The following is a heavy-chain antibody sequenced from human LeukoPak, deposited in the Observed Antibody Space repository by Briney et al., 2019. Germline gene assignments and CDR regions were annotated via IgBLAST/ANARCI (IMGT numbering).Heavy chain of an antibody. V-gene: IGHV3-30*04. CDR2: ISYDGSNK. Sequence: GGSLRLSCAASGFTFSSYAMHWVRQAPGKGLEWVAVISYDGSNKYYADSVKGRFTISRDNSKNTLYLQMNSLRAEDTAVYYCATVEMATIRGYYFDYWGQGTLVTVSS. CDR1: GFTFSSYA. CDR3: ATVEMATIRGYYFDY. D-gene: IGHD5-24*01. J-gene: IGHJ4*02.